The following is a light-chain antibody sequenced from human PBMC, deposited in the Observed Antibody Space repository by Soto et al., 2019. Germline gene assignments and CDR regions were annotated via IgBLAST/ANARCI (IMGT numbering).Light chain of an antibody. CDR1: QSVSSY. V-gene: IGKV3-11*01. CDR2: DAS. CDR3: QQRSNWELT. Sequence: EIVLTQSPATLSLSPGERATLSCRASQSVSSYLAWYQQTPGQAPRLLIYDASNRATDIPARFSGSGSGPDFNLTISSLEPEDLAVYYCQQRSNWELTFGGGTKVEIK. J-gene: IGKJ4*01.